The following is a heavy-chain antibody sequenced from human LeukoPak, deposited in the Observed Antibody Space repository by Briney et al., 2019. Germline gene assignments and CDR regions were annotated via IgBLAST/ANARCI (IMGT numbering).Heavy chain of an antibody. V-gene: IGHV5-51*01. CDR2: IYPGDSDI. D-gene: IGHD3-22*01. Sequence: GESLKISCKASGYRFTNYWIAWVRQMPGKGLELMGSIYPGDSDIRYSPSFQGQVTISADKSFTTAYLQWRSLKASDTAIYYCARQGVYYSDSSAFYHWGQGTWVTVSS. CDR1: GYRFTNYW. J-gene: IGHJ4*02. CDR3: ARQGVYYSDSSAFYH.